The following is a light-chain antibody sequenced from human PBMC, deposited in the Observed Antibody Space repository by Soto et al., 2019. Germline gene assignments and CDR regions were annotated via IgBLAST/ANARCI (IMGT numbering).Light chain of an antibody. CDR2: DAS. Sequence: EIVLTQSPATLSLSPGERATLSCRASQSISSSSLAWYQHKPGQPPRLLIYDASNRATGIPARFSGSGSGTDFTLTISSLEPEDFALYYCQQRFNWPPTFGQGTKVDIK. CDR3: QQRFNWPPT. CDR1: QSISSSS. J-gene: IGKJ1*01. V-gene: IGKV3-11*01.